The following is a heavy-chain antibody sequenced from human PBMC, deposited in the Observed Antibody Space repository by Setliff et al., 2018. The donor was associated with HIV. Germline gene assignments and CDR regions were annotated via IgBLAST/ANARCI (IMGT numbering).Heavy chain of an antibody. CDR2: ISGSGSST. CDR1: GFTFSKYF. J-gene: IGHJ4*02. D-gene: IGHD1-1*01. V-gene: IGHV3-21*04. CDR3: ARYARVPQF. Sequence: PGGSLRLSCAASGFTFSKYFMNWVRQTPGKGLEWVSSISGSGSSTYYADSVKGRFTTPRDTAKNSLYLQMNSLRAEDTAVYYCARYARVPQFWGQGTLVTVSS.